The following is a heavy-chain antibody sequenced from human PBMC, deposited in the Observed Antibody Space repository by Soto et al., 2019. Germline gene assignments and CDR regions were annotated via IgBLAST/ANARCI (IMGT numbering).Heavy chain of an antibody. CDR3: ARECRDGYKFPPGPYYFDY. D-gene: IGHD5-12*01. CDR2: IIPIFGTA. CDR1: GGTFSSYA. J-gene: IGHJ4*02. V-gene: IGHV1-69*06. Sequence: SVKVSCKASGGTFSSYAISWVRQAPGQGLEWMGGIIPIFGTANYAQKFQGRVTITADKSTSTAYMELSSLRSEDTAVYYCARECRDGYKFPPGPYYFDYWGQGTLVTVSS.